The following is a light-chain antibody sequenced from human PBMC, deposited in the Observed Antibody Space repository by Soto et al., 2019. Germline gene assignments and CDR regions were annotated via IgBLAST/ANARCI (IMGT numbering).Light chain of an antibody. CDR2: DIS. V-gene: IGKV3-11*01. Sequence: EIVLTQSPATLSLSPGERATLSCRASQSVSSDLAWYQQKPGQPPRLLIYDISNRATGFPARFSGSGSGTDFTLTISSLEPEDFAVYFCQQRRAWPLTFGGGTKVEI. J-gene: IGKJ4*01. CDR3: QQRRAWPLT. CDR1: QSVSSD.